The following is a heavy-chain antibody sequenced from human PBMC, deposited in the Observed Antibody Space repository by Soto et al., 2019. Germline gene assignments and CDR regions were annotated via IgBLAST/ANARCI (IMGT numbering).Heavy chain of an antibody. CDR2: IYYSGSP. CDR1: GGSISSGGYY. V-gene: IGHV4-31*03. Sequence: QVQLQESGPGLVKPSQTLSLTCTVSGGSISSGGYYWSWIRQHPGKGLEWIGYIYYSGSPYYHYYPPSLKSRVTISVDTSKNQFSLKLSSVTAAATAVYYCARTPLLWGQGTLVTVSS. J-gene: IGHJ4*02. D-gene: IGHD1-26*01. CDR3: ARTPLL.